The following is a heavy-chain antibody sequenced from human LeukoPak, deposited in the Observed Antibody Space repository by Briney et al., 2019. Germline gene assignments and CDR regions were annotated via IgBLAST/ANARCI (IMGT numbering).Heavy chain of an antibody. CDR2: IKHKYGGGTT. D-gene: IGHD6-6*01. V-gene: IGHV3-15*01. Sequence: GGSLRLSCAASGFTFSDAWMSWVRQAPGKGLEWVGLIKHKYGGGTTDYAAPVKGRFTISRDDSKNTLFLQMNSLKTEDTAVYYCTTVGRQYSRYLDYWGQGTLVTVSS. J-gene: IGHJ4*02. CDR1: GFTFSDAW. CDR3: TTVGRQYSRYLDY.